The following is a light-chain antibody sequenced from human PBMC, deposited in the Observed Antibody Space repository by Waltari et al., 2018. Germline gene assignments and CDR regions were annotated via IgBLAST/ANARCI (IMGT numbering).Light chain of an antibody. CDR2: GAS. Sequence: EIVMTQSPATLSLSPGERATLACRASQSVSTNLAWYQQKPGQPPRLLIYGASTRSTGVPARFSVSGSGTEFTLTISSLQSEDFAIYYCQQYNNWPETFGQGTKLEIK. J-gene: IGKJ2*01. CDR1: QSVSTN. V-gene: IGKV3-15*01. CDR3: QQYNNWPET.